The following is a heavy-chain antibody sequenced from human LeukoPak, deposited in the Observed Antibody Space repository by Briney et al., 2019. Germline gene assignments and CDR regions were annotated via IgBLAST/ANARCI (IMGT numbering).Heavy chain of an antibody. CDR3: ARDTPHSGSYRFDP. D-gene: IGHD1-26*01. V-gene: IGHV3-30-3*01. CDR2: ISYDGSNK. Sequence: GGSLRFSCAASGFTFSSYAMHWVRQAPGKGLEWVAVISYDGSNKYYADSVKGRFTISRDNSKNTLYLQMNSLRAEDTAVYYCARDTPHSGSYRFDPWGQGTLVTVSS. CDR1: GFTFSSYA. J-gene: IGHJ5*02.